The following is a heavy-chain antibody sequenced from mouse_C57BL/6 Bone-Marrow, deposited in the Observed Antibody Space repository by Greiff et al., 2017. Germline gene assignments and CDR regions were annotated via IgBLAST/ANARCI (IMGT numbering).Heavy chain of an antibody. D-gene: IGHD4-1*01. V-gene: IGHV1-81*01. CDR1: GYTFTSYG. CDR3: ARQLTGTNYFDY. CDR2: IYPRSGNT. Sequence: VKLQESGAELARPGASVKLSCKASGYTFTSYGISWVKQRTGQGLEWIGEIYPRSGNTYYNEKFKGKATLTADKSSSTAYMELRSLTSEDSAVYFCARQLTGTNYFDYWGQGTTLTVSS. J-gene: IGHJ2*01.